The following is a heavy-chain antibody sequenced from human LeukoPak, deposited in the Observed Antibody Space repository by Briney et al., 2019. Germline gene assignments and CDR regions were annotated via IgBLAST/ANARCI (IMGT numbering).Heavy chain of an antibody. CDR2: IQSETDGGTT. V-gene: IGHV3-15*01. CDR1: GFSFSHAW. CDR3: TTSPQWLEN. J-gene: IGHJ4*02. D-gene: IGHD6-19*01. Sequence: GGSLRLSCAASGFSFSHAWMTWVRQAPGKGLEWIGRIQSETDGGTTDYAAPVKGRFTISRDDSKNMLYLQMNSLKNEDTAVYHCTTSPQWLENWGQGTLATVSP.